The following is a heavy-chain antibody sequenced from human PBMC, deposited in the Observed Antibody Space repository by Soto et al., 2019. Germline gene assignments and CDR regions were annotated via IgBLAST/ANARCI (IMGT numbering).Heavy chain of an antibody. CDR3: AKEGYYDSSGYGAESFQH. J-gene: IGHJ1*01. D-gene: IGHD3-22*01. Sequence: GGSLRLSCTASGFTFSSYAMSWVRQAPGKGLEWVSAISGSGGSTYYADSGKGRFTISRDNSKNTLYLQMNSLRAEDTAVYYCAKEGYYDSSGYGAESFQHWGQGTLVTVSS. CDR2: ISGSGGST. CDR1: GFTFSSYA. V-gene: IGHV3-23*01.